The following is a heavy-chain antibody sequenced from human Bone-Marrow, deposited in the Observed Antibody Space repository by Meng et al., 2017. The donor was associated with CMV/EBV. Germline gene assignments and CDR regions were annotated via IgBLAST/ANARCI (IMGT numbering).Heavy chain of an antibody. CDR1: GFTFSDHY. CDR3: AKSTGHA. D-gene: IGHD3-10*01. V-gene: IGHV3-72*01. Sequence: GESLKISCAASGFTFSDHYMDWVRQAPGKGLEWVGRTRNKANSYTTEYAASVKGRFTISRDDSKNSLYLQMNSLRAEDTAVYYCAKSTGHAWGQGTLVTVSS. J-gene: IGHJ4*02. CDR2: TRNKANSYTT.